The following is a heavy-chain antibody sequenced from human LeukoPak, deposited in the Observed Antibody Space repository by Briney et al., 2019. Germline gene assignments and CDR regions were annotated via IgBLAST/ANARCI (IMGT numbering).Heavy chain of an antibody. D-gene: IGHD1-26*01. J-gene: IGHJ4*02. V-gene: IGHV1-3*01. CDR2: INAGNGNT. CDR3: ARDAYSGSYRSGFDY. Sequence: GASVKVSCKASGYTFTSYAMHWVRQAPGQRLEWMGWINAGNGNTKYPQKFQGRVTITRDTSGSTAYMELSSLRSEDTAVYYCARDAYSGSYRSGFDYWGQGTLVTVSS. CDR1: GYTFTSYA.